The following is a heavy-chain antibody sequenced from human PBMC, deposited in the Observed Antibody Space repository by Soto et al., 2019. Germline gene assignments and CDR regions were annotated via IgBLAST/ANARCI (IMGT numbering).Heavy chain of an antibody. CDR1: GGTFTNYV. V-gene: IGHV1-69*01. J-gene: IGHJ5*02. Sequence: QVQLVQSGAEVRKPGSSVKVSCKISGGTFTNYVISWLRQAPGQGLEGMGGLIPIFGAANLAQKFQGRVTITADESTSTVNMALSSLTSEDTAVYYCARGRSSPNFDPWGQGTLVTVSS. CDR2: LIPIFGAA. D-gene: IGHD6-6*01. CDR3: ARGRSSPNFDP.